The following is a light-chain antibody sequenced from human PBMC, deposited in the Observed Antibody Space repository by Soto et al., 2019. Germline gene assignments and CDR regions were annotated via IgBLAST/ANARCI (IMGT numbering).Light chain of an antibody. CDR1: QDISTY. J-gene: IGKJ3*01. CDR3: QRLNTYPFT. Sequence: GDRVTITCRTSQDISTYLAWYQQKPGKAPKLLISAASTLQSGVPSTFSGSGSGTEFTLTITSLQPEDFATYYCQRLNTYPFTFGPGITVDLK. V-gene: IGKV1-9*01. CDR2: AAS.